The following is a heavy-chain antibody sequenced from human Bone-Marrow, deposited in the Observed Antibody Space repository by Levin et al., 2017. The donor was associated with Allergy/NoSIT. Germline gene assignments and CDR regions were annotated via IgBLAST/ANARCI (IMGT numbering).Heavy chain of an antibody. V-gene: IGHV3-30-3*01. Sequence: GESLKISCAASGFTFSSYAMHWVRQAPGKGLEWVAVISYDGSNKYYADSVKGRFTISRDNSKNTLYLQMNSLRAEDTAVYYCARDPAAAGTGGWFDPWGQGTLVTVSS. CDR3: ARDPAAAGTGGWFDP. D-gene: IGHD6-13*01. CDR1: GFTFSSYA. CDR2: ISYDGSNK. J-gene: IGHJ5*02.